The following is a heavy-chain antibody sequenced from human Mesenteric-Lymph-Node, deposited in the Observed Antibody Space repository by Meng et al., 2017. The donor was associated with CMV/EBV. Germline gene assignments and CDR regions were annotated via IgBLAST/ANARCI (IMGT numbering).Heavy chain of an antibody. Sequence: GGSLRLSCAASGVTFNSETMSWVHQAPGKGLEWVSVISGSGSITYYADSVKGRFTISRDNSKNTLYLQMNSLRAEDTALYYCAKFLSKVRSSHGYWGQGTLVTVSS. V-gene: IGHV3-23*01. CDR2: ISGSGSIT. CDR1: GVTFNSET. D-gene: IGHD3-3*01. J-gene: IGHJ4*02. CDR3: AKFLSKVRSSHGY.